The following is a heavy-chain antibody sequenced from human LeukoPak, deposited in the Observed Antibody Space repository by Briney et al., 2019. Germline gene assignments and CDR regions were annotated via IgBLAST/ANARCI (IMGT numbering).Heavy chain of an antibody. CDR3: ARGTDYSNYVDY. CDR1: GGSISSGSYY. V-gene: IGHV4-61*02. CDR2: ISTSGTT. D-gene: IGHD4-11*01. J-gene: IGHJ4*02. Sequence: SQTLSLTCTVSGGSISSGSYYWSWIRQPAGKGLEWIGRISTSGTTKYNPSLKSRVTIPVGTSKNQFSLKLRSVTAADTAVYYCARGTDYSNYVDYWGQGTLVTVSS.